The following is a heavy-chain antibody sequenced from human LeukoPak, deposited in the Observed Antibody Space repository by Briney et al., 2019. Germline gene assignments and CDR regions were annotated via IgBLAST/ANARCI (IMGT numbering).Heavy chain of an antibody. CDR2: INAGNGNT. CDR3: ARPHNSGWEFDP. J-gene: IGHJ5*02. V-gene: IGHV1-3*01. D-gene: IGHD5-12*01. Sequence: GALVKVSCKASGYTFTSYAMHWVRLAPGQRLEWMGWINAGNGNTKYSQKFQGRVTITRDTSASTAYMELSSLRSEDTAVYYCARPHNSGWEFDPWGQGTLVTVSS. CDR1: GYTFTSYA.